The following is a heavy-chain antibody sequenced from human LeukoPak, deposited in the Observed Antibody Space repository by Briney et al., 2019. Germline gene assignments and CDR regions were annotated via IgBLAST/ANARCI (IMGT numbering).Heavy chain of an antibody. CDR1: GFTVSSNY. D-gene: IGHD2-2*01. V-gene: IGHV3-66*01. Sequence: AGGSLRLSCAASGFTVSSNYMSWVRQAPGKGLEWVSVIYSGGSTYYADSVKGRFTISRDNSKNTLYLQMNSLRAEDTAVYYCARDSYCSSTSCPGNFDYWGQGTLVTVSS. J-gene: IGHJ4*02. CDR3: ARDSYCSSTSCPGNFDY. CDR2: IYSGGST.